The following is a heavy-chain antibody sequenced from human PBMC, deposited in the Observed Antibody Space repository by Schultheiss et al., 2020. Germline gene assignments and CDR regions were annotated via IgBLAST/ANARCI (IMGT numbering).Heavy chain of an antibody. D-gene: IGHD3-3*01. V-gene: IGHV3-53*01. J-gene: IGHJ4*02. CDR1: GFTVSSNY. CDR3: AKPTYDFWTHFDY. CDR2: IYSGGST. Sequence: GGSLRLSCAASGFTVSSNYMSWVRQAPGKGLEWVSVIYSGGSTYYADSVKGRFTISRDNSKNTLYLKMNSLRAEDTAVYYCAKPTYDFWTHFDYWGQGTLVTVSS.